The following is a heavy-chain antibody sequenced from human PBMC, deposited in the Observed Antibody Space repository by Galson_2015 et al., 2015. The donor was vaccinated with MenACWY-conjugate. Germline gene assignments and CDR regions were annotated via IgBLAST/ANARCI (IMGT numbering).Heavy chain of an antibody. CDR1: GFITSDYY. CDR3: ARDYHGSGTYHTFDI. V-gene: IGHV3-11*06. J-gene: IGHJ3*02. D-gene: IGHD3-10*01. CDR2: IGRSDTYI. Sequence: SLRLSCAASGFITSDYYMSWIRQAPGKGLEWISYIGRSDTYIHYADSVKGRFIISRDNAKNSLFLQMNSLRAEDTAVYYCARDYHGSGTYHTFDIWGHVTLVTVSS.